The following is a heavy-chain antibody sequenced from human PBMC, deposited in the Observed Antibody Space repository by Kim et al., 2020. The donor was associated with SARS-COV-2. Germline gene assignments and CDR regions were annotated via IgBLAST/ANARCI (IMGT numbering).Heavy chain of an antibody. CDR3: ARDPRQLWLGYYYYGMDV. Sequence: GGSLRLSCAASGFTFSSYGMHWVRQAPGKGLEWVAVIWYDGSNKYYADSVKGRFTISRDNSKNTLYLQMNSLRAEDTAVYYCARDPRQLWLGYYYYGMDVWGQGTTVTVSS. V-gene: IGHV3-33*01. CDR2: IWYDGSNK. J-gene: IGHJ6*02. CDR1: GFTFSSYG. D-gene: IGHD5-18*01.